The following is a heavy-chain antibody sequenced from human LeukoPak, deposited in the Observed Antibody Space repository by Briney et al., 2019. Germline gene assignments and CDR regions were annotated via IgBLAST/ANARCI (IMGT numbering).Heavy chain of an antibody. CDR3: ARDLDYDILTGYHDY. CDR1: GFTFSSYS. D-gene: IGHD3-9*01. CDR2: ISSSSSYI. J-gene: IGHJ4*02. V-gene: IGHV3-21*01. Sequence: PGGSLRLSCAASGFTFSSYSMNWVRQAPGKGLEWVSSISSSSSYIYYADSVKGRFTISRDNAKNSLYLQMNSLRAEDTAVYYCARDLDYDILTGYHDYWGQGTLVTVSS.